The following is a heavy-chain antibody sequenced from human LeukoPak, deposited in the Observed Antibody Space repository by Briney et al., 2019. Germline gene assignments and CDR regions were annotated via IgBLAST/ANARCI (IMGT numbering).Heavy chain of an antibody. Sequence: PGGSLRLSCAASGFTFSNAWMNWVRQAPGKGLEWVGRIKSKTDGGTTDYAAPVKGRFTISRDESKNTLYLQMNSLKTEDTAVYYCTTDRVDYYDSSGYLDPGYYYYGMDVWGQGTTVTVSS. J-gene: IGHJ6*02. V-gene: IGHV3-15*07. D-gene: IGHD3-22*01. CDR1: GFTFSNAW. CDR2: IKSKTDGGTT. CDR3: TTDRVDYYDSSGYLDPGYYYYGMDV.